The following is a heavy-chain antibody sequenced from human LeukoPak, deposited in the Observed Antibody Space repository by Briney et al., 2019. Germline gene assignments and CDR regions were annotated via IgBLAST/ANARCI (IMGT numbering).Heavy chain of an antibody. J-gene: IGHJ5*02. CDR2: ISWNSGGI. CDR1: GFTFDDYA. Sequence: GGSLRLSCAASGFTFDDYAMHWVRQAPGKGLEWVSGISWNSGGIGYADSVKGRFTISRDNAKNSLYLQMNSLRAEDTAVYYCARDSFNWFDPWGQGTLVTVSS. CDR3: ARDSFNWFDP. V-gene: IGHV3-9*01.